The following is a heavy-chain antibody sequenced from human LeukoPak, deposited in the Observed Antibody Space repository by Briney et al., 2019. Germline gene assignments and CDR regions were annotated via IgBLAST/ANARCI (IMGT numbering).Heavy chain of an antibody. V-gene: IGHV3-9*01. D-gene: IGHD1-26*01. Sequence: GRSLRLSCAASGFTFDDYAMHWVRQAPGKGLEWVSGISWNRGSVGYVDSVKGRFTISRDNAKNSLYLQMNSLRAEDTAVYYCATVGGSYSPADYWGQGTLVTVSS. J-gene: IGHJ4*02. CDR3: ATVGGSYSPADY. CDR1: GFTFDDYA. CDR2: ISWNRGSV.